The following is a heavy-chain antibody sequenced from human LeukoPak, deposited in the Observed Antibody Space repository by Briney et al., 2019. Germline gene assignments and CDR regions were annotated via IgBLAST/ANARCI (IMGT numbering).Heavy chain of an antibody. CDR3: ARARYYNDFSNYAAEYFQH. J-gene: IGHJ1*01. D-gene: IGHD3/OR15-3a*01. CDR1: GYTFISYG. Sequence: GASVKVSCKASGYTFISYGLSWVRQAPGQGLEWMGWISAYNGDTNYAQKLQGRVTLTTDTSTSTAYMELRSLRSDDTAVYYCARARYYNDFSNYAAEYFQHWGQGPLVTVSS. V-gene: IGHV1-18*01. CDR2: ISAYNGDT.